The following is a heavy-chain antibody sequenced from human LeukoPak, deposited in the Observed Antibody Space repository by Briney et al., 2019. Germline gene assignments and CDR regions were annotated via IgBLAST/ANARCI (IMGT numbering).Heavy chain of an antibody. D-gene: IGHD2-2*01. V-gene: IGHV3-30*03. CDR3: ARPPHSCSSTSCYSQY. J-gene: IGHJ4*02. Sequence: GGSLRLSCAASGFTFSSYGMHWVRQAPGKGLEWVAIISYDGSNKYYADSVKGRFTISRDNSMDTLYLQMNGLRPEDTAVYYCARPPHSCSSTSCYSQYWGQGTLVSVSS. CDR2: ISYDGSNK. CDR1: GFTFSSYG.